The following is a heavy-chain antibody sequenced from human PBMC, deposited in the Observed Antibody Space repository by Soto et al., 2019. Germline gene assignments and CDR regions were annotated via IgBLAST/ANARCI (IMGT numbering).Heavy chain of an antibody. V-gene: IGHV1-69*01. Sequence: QVQLVQSGAEVKKPGSSVKVSCKGSGGTVSSYALIWVRQAPGQGLEWMGGITPIFGTSNNAQQFQGRVTITADESTNTSYMELRSLRSEDTAVYYCARDVRGAGARAIGITNGFDPWGQGTLVTVSS. J-gene: IGHJ5*02. CDR2: ITPIFGTS. D-gene: IGHD6-19*01. CDR3: ARDVRGAGARAIGITNGFDP. CDR1: GGTVSSYA.